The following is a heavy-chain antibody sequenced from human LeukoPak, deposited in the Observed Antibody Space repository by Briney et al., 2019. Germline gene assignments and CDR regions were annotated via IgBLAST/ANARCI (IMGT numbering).Heavy chain of an antibody. Sequence: SETLSLTCAVYGGSFSGYYWSWIRQPPGKGLEWIGEIYHSGSTNYNPSLKSRVTISVDKSKNQFSLKLSSVTAADTAVYYCARGDITMVRGVIIKGSAFDIWGQGTMVTVSS. CDR3: ARGDITMVRGVIIKGSAFDI. CDR1: GGSFSGYY. D-gene: IGHD3-10*01. J-gene: IGHJ3*02. V-gene: IGHV4-34*01. CDR2: IYHSGST.